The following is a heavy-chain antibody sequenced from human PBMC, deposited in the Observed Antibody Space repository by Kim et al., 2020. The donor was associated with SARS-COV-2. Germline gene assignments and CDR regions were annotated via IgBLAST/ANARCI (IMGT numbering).Heavy chain of an antibody. J-gene: IGHJ4*02. V-gene: IGHV3-74*01. Sequence: SYAEYWKGPFTNSRDNAKNTLYLQMNSLRAEDTAVYYCARGWWELDYWGQGTLVTVSS. CDR3: ARGWWELDY. D-gene: IGHD1-26*01.